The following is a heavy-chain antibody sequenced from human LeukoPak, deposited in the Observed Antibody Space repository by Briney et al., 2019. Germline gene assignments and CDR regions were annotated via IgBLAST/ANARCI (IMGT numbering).Heavy chain of an antibody. V-gene: IGHV1-2*02. CDR2: INPNSGGT. CDR1: GYTFTGYY. CDR3: ARNPPGYSSSWYYGY. J-gene: IGHJ4*02. D-gene: IGHD6-13*01. Sequence: ASVKVSCKASGYTFTGYYMHWVRQAPGQGLEWMGWINPNSGGTNYAQKFQGRVTMTRDTSISTAYMELSRPRSDDTAVYYCARNPPGYSSSWYYGYWGQGTLVTVSS.